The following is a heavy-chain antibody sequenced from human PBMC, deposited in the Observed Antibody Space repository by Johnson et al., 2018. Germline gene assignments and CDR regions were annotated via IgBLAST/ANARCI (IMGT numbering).Heavy chain of an antibody. V-gene: IGHV3-48*02. J-gene: IGHJ3*02. CDR3: ASPLEWYHDAFDI. Sequence: VQLVQSGGDLVQPGGSLRLSCAASGFTFSSYDMNWVRQATGTGLAWVSYISSGSSSIDYADSVTARFTISRDNAKNSLFLQMNSLRDEDTAVYYCASPLEWYHDAFDIWGQGTMVTVSS. CDR1: GFTFSSYD. D-gene: IGHD3-3*01. CDR2: ISSGSSSI.